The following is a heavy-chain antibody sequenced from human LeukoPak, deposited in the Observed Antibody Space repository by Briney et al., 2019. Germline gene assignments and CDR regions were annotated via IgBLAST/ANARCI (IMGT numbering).Heavy chain of an antibody. CDR3: ARGRSTDSYDSRLR. CDR1: GFTFSSYA. Sequence: PGGSLRLSCAASGFTFSSYAMHWVRQAPGKGLEWVAVISYDGSNKYYAESVKGRFTLSRDNSKNTLYLQMNSLRGEDTAVYYCARGRSTDSYDSRLRWGQGTLVTVSS. D-gene: IGHD3-22*01. CDR2: ISYDGSNK. J-gene: IGHJ4*02. V-gene: IGHV3-30*04.